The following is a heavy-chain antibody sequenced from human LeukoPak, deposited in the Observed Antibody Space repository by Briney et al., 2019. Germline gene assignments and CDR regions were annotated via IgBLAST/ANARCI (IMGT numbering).Heavy chain of an antibody. V-gene: IGHV4-39*07. J-gene: IGHJ4*02. D-gene: IGHD6-6*01. CDR1: GGSISSSSYY. Sequence: SETLSLTCTVSGGSISSSSYYWGGIRQPPGKGLEWIGSIYYSGSSHYNPSLKSRVTISVDRSKNQFSLKLSSVTAADTAVYYCARDNSSSLSYWGQGTLVTVSS. CDR2: IYYSGSS. CDR3: ARDNSSSLSY.